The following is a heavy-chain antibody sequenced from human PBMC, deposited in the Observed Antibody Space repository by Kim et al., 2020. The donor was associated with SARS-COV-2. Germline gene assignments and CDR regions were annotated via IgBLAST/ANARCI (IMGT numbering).Heavy chain of an antibody. D-gene: IGHD2-21*02. CDR1: GFTFSNYW. Sequence: GGSLRLSCAVPGFTFSNYWMSWVRQAPGKGLEWVANINQDGSEKNYVGSVKGRFTISRDNAKNSLYLQMHSLRAEDTAVYYCTRELGSSCGGDCRRDFQHWGQGTLVTVSS. J-gene: IGHJ1*01. CDR2: INQDGSEK. CDR3: TRELGSSCGGDCRRDFQH. V-gene: IGHV3-7*03.